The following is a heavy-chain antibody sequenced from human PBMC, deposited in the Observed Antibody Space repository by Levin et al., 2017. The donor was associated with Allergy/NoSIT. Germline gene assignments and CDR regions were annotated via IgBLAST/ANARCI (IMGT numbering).Heavy chain of an antibody. CDR2: ISDSGGST. Sequence: PGGSLRLSCAXXXXXXXXXARGDVGQESWKGLEWVSAISDSGGSTYSADSVKGRFTISRDNSKNTLYLQMNSLRADDTAVYYCAKGQTQCSSISCPIRFDPWGQGTLVTVSS. CDR3: AKGQTQCSSISCPIRFDP. J-gene: IGHJ5*02. V-gene: IGHV3-23*01. CDR1: XXXXXXXA. D-gene: IGHD2-2*01.